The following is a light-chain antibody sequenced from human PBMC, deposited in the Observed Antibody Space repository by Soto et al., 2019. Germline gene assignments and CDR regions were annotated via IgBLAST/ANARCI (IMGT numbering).Light chain of an antibody. CDR2: LGS. CDR3: MEALQVPHT. V-gene: IGKV2-28*01. Sequence: DIVMTQSPLSLPVTPGEPASISCRSSQSLLYSNGYNYLDWYLQKPGQSPQLLIYLGSNRASGVPDRFSVSGSGIDFTLKISRVEAEDVGVYYCMEALQVPHTFGQGTKLEIK. CDR1: QSLLYSNGYNY. J-gene: IGKJ2*01.